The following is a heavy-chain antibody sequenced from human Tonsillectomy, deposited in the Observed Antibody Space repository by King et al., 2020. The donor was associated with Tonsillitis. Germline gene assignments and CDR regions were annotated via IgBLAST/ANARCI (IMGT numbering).Heavy chain of an antibody. J-gene: IGHJ4*02. CDR3: ARASGPYAGGGY. CDR1: GFTSSYW. D-gene: IGHD1-26*01. V-gene: IGHV3-7*01. Sequence: VQLVESGGGLVQPGGSLRLSCAASGFTSSYWMSWVRQAPGKGLEWVANINEDGSGEYYVDSVKGRFTISRDNAKNSLYLLINTLRAEDTAVYFCARASGPYAGGGYWGQGTLVTVSS. CDR2: INEDGSGE.